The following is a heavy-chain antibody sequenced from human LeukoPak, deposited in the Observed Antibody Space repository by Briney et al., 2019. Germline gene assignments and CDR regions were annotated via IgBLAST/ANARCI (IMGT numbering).Heavy chain of an antibody. Sequence: SGGSLRLSCAASGFTFSHYWMHWVRQAPGKGRVWVSRINSDGNTTSYADSVKGRFTVSRDNAKNTLYLQMNSLRAEDTAVYYCARDFVEFDYWGQGTLVTVSS. D-gene: IGHD6-6*01. V-gene: IGHV3-74*01. J-gene: IGHJ4*02. CDR3: ARDFVEFDY. CDR1: GFTFSHYW. CDR2: INSDGNTT.